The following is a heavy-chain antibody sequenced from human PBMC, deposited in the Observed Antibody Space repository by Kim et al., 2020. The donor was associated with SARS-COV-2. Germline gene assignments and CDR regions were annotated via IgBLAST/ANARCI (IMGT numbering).Heavy chain of an antibody. CDR3: ARIVDTVED. D-gene: IGHD5-18*01. CDR2: IA. Sequence: IANYAQKFQGRVTITADKSTSTAYMERSSLRSEDTAVYYCARIVDTVEDWGQGTLVTVSS. J-gene: IGHJ4*02. V-gene: IGHV1-69*02.